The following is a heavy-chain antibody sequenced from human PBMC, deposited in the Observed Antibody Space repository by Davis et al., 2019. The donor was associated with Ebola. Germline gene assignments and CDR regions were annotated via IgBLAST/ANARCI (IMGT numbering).Heavy chain of an antibody. J-gene: IGHJ4*02. CDR1: GGSFSGYF. V-gene: IGHV4-34*01. CDR2: INHSGNT. CDR3: ARELGGQSALNY. Sequence: MPSETLSLTCAVYGGSFSGYFWSWIRQPPGKGLEWIGEINHSGNTNYKSSLKSRVTISIDTSKNQFSLKLSSVTAADTAVYYCARELGGQSALNYWGQGTLVTVSS. D-gene: IGHD1-26*01.